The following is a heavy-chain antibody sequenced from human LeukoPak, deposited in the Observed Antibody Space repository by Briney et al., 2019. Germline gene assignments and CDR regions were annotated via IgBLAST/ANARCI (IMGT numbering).Heavy chain of an antibody. D-gene: IGHD3-22*01. Sequence: SETLSLTCAVSGGSISSSNWWSWVRQPPGKGLEWIGEIYHSGSTNYNPSLKSRVTISVDKSKNQFSLKLRSVTAADTAVYYCARMGSSGYYPTGWGQGTLVTVSS. CDR3: ARMGSSGYYPTG. V-gene: IGHV4-4*02. J-gene: IGHJ4*02. CDR2: IYHSGST. CDR1: GGSISSSNW.